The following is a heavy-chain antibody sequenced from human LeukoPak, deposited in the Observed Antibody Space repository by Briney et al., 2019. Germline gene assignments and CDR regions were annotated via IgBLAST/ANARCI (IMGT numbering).Heavy chain of an antibody. J-gene: IGHJ2*01. CDR1: GGSISSYY. CDR2: IYYSGST. V-gene: IGHV4-59*08. CDR3: ARRDWYFDL. Sequence: ASETLSLTCTVSGGSISSYYWSWIRQPPGKGLEWIGYIYYSGSTNYNPSLKSRVTISADTSKNQFSLKLSSVTAADTAVYYCARRDWYFDLWGRGTLVTVSS.